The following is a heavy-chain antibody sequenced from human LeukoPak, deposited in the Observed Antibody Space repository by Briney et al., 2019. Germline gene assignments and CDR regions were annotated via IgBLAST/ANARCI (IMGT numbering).Heavy chain of an antibody. Sequence: GGSLRLSCAASGFTSSSYSMNWVRQAPGKGLEWVSSISSSSRYIYYEDSVKGRFTISRDNAKNSLYLQMNSLRAEDTAAYYCASYGDYNDAFDIWGQGTMVTVSS. CDR2: ISSSSRYI. CDR3: ASYGDYNDAFDI. D-gene: IGHD4-17*01. J-gene: IGHJ3*02. V-gene: IGHV3-21*01. CDR1: GFTSSSYS.